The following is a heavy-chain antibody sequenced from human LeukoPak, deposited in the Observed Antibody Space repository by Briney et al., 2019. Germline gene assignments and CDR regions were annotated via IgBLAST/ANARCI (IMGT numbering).Heavy chain of an antibody. Sequence: TGGSLRLSCADSRFTFISYAVNWVRQAPGKGLEWVSGISANAVSTYYADSVKGRFTISRDNSKNTLYLHMDRLGTEDTAVYYCASMPSTEIYFFYYMDVWGKGTSVTVSS. CDR3: ASMPSTEIYFFYYMDV. J-gene: IGHJ6*03. D-gene: IGHD2-2*01. CDR2: ISANAVST. CDR1: RFTFISYA. V-gene: IGHV3-23*01.